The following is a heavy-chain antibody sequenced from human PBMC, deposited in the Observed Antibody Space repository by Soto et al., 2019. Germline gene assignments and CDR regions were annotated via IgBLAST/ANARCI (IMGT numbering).Heavy chain of an antibody. J-gene: IGHJ4*02. CDR2: IIPILGIA. D-gene: IGHD3-22*01. Sequence: QVQLVQSGAEVKKPGSSVKVSCKASGGTFSSYTISWVRQAPGQGLEWMGRIIPILGIANYAQKFQGRVTITADKSTSTAYMELSSLRSEDTAVYYCARSGAYYDSSGYEYWGQGTLVTVSS. V-gene: IGHV1-69*02. CDR1: GGTFSSYT. CDR3: ARSGAYYDSSGYEY.